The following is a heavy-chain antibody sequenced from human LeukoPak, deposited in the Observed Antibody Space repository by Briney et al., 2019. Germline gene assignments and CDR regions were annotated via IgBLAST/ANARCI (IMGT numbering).Heavy chain of an antibody. J-gene: IGHJ3*02. CDR2: INPKSGGT. Sequence: ASVKVSCKASGYTFTGSYIHWVRQAPGQGLEWMGWINPKSGGTNYAQKFQGRVTMTRDTSITTAYMELSRLRSDDTAVYYCARPWSYFSDDAFDIWGQGTMVTVSS. CDR3: ARPWSYFSDDAFDI. V-gene: IGHV1-2*02. D-gene: IGHD1-26*01. CDR1: GYTFTGSY.